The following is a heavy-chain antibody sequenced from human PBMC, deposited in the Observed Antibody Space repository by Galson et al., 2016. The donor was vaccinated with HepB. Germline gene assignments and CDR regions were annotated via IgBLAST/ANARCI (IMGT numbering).Heavy chain of an antibody. CDR1: GFTFGDYA. D-gene: IGHD1-26*01. Sequence: CLRLSCAASGFTFGDYAMSWFGQAPGKGLERVGFIRRTAYGGTTAYAASVKGRFTISRDDSKSIAYLQMNSLKTEDTAAYYCTRGGWSRESYFDYWGQGTLVTVSS. CDR3: TRGGWSRESYFDY. CDR2: IRRTAYGGTT. J-gene: IGHJ4*02. V-gene: IGHV3-49*03.